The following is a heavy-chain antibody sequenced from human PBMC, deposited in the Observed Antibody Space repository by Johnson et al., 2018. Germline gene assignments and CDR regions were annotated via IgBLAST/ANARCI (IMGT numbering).Heavy chain of an antibody. CDR1: GFTFDRFW. Sequence: EVQLVETGGGLVQXGGSLRLSCEASGFTFDRFWMSWVRQAPGKGLAWVANIKYDGSDKYYVDSVRGLFTISRDTARNSVYLQLNSLRAEDTALYYCSRMGVHVSAATNWFDPWGQGTLVIVSS. CDR2: IKYDGSDK. J-gene: IGHJ5*02. D-gene: IGHD2-15*01. CDR3: SRMGVHVSAATNWFDP. V-gene: IGHV3-7*01.